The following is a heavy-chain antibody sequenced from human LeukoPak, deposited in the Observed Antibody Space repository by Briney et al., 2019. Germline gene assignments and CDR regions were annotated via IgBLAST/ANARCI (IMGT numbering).Heavy chain of an antibody. D-gene: IGHD3-3*01. CDR2: IIPIFGTA. CDR1: GGTFSSYA. Sequence: SVKVSCKASGGTFSSYAISWVRQAPGQGLEWMGGIIPIFGTANYAQKFQGRVTITTDESTSTAYMELSSLRSEDTAVYYCARGIFGVVPGGALDIWGQGTMVTVSS. V-gene: IGHV1-69*05. CDR3: ARGIFGVVPGGALDI. J-gene: IGHJ3*02.